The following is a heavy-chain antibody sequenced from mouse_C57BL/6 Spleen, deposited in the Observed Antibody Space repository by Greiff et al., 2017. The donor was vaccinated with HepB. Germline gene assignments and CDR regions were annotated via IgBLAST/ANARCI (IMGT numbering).Heavy chain of an antibody. J-gene: IGHJ2*01. V-gene: IGHV6-3*01. CDR2: IRLKSDNYAT. CDR3: TYLLSDYFDY. CDR1: GFTFSNYW. Sequence: EVKVEESGGGLVQPGGSMKLSCVASGFTFSNYWMNWVRQSPEKGLEWVAQIRLKSDNYATHYAESVKGRFTISRDDSKSSVYLQMNNLRAEDTGIYYCTYLLSDYFDYWGQGTTLTVSS. D-gene: IGHD2-10*01.